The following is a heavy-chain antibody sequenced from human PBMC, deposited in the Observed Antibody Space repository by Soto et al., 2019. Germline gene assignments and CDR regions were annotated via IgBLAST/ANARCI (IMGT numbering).Heavy chain of an antibody. Sequence: PGGYLRLCCAASGFAFSDYYISWIRQAPGMGLEGVSYISSSSSYENYADSVKCRFTISRDNAKNSLYLQMNSLRAEDTAVHYCARVGAQQWPYYFDYWGQGTLVTVSS. CDR1: GFAFSDYY. CDR3: ARVGAQQWPYYFDY. V-gene: IGHV3-11*06. CDR2: ISSSSSYE. D-gene: IGHD6-19*01. J-gene: IGHJ4*02.